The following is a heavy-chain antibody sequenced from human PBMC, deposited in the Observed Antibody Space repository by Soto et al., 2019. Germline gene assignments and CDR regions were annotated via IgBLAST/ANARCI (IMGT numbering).Heavy chain of an antibody. Sequence: SETLSLTCTVSGYSISSGYYWGWIRQPPGKGLEWIGSIYHSGSTYYNPSLKSRVTISVDTSKNQFSLKLGSVTAADTAVYYCARERDGDPYYFDYWGQGTLVTVSS. J-gene: IGHJ4*02. V-gene: IGHV4-38-2*02. CDR1: GYSISSGYY. D-gene: IGHD7-27*01. CDR3: ARERDGDPYYFDY. CDR2: IYHSGST.